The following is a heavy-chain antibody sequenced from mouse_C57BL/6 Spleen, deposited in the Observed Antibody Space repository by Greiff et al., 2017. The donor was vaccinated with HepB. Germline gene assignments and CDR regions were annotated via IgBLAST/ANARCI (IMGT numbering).Heavy chain of an antibody. Sequence: EVQVVESGGGLVKPGGSLKLSCAASGFTFSSYAMSWVRQTPEKRLEWVATISDGGSYTYYPDNVKGRFTISRDNAKNNLYLQMSHLKSEDTAMYYCARGRGRGYAMDYWGQGTSVTVSS. J-gene: IGHJ4*01. V-gene: IGHV5-4*01. CDR2: ISDGGSYT. CDR3: ARGRGRGYAMDY. CDR1: GFTFSSYA. D-gene: IGHD3-3*01.